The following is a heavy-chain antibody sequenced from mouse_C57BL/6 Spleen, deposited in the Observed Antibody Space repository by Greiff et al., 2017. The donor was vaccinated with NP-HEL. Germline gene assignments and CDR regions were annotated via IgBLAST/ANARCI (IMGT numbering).Heavy chain of an antibody. D-gene: IGHD1-1*01. CDR2: IYPGSGST. Sequence: QVQLQQPGAELVKPGASVKMSCKASGYTFTSYWITWVKQRPGQGLEWIGDIYPGSGSTNYNEKFKSKATLPVDTSASTAYRQLGSLTAEDSAVYYGARGYYGSPYWYFDVGGTGTTVTVSS. CDR3: ARGYYGSPYWYFDV. CDR1: GYTFTSYW. V-gene: IGHV1-55*01. J-gene: IGHJ1*03.